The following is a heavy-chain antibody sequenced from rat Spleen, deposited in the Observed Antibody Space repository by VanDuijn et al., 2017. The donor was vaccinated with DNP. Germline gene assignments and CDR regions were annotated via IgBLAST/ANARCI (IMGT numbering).Heavy chain of an antibody. CDR1: GFTFSSYW. J-gene: IGHJ2*01. V-gene: IGHV5-58*01. D-gene: IGHD1-11*01. CDR3: ARGGRSYFDY. CDR2: ISYDGSST. Sequence: EVQLVETGGGLVQPGRSLKLSCVASGFTFSSYWMYWIRQAPGKGLEWVATISYDGSSTYYRDSVNGRFTISRDNSESSLFLQMNSLKSEDTATYYCARGGRSYFDYWGQGVMVTVSS.